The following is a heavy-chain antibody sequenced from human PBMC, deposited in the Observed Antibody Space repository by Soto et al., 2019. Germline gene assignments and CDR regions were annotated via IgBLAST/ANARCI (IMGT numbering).Heavy chain of an antibody. CDR1: GFTFSHYA. D-gene: IGHD1-1*01. CDR2: ITHDASAQ. J-gene: IGHJ5*02. CDR3: ARLLGTVTTYDL. V-gene: IGHV3-30-3*01. Sequence: GGSLRLSCSASGFTFSHYAMHWVRQAPGKGLEWVAVITHDASAQFYVDSVKGRFTISRDNDMASLFLQMDSLRAEDTAVYYCARLLGTVTTYDLWGQGTMVTVSS.